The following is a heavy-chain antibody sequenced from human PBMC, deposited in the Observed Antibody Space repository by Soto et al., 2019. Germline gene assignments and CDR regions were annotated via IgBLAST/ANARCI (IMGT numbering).Heavy chain of an antibody. V-gene: IGHV1-69*12. CDR1: VGTFSSYA. Sequence: QVQLVQSGAEVKKPGSSVKVSCKASVGTFSSYAISWVRQAPGQGLEWMGGIIPIFGTANYAQKFQGRVTITADESMSPAYTEPRSMRSENTAVYYCVTSCHTSYSYGMDVWGQGTTVRVS. CDR2: IIPIFGTA. D-gene: IGHD2-2*01. J-gene: IGHJ6*02. CDR3: VTSCHTSYSYGMDV.